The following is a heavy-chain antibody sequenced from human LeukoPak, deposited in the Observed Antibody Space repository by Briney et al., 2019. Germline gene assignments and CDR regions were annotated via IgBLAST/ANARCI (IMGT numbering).Heavy chain of an antibody. CDR3: ALDNWNEFDP. Sequence: ASVKVSCKASGYRFSSNGISWVRQAPGQGLEWVGWVSTYNSGTNYAPKFQGRVTMTKDTSTSTVYMELRSLITDDTAVYYCALDNWNEFDPWGQGTLVTVSS. J-gene: IGHJ5*02. V-gene: IGHV1-18*01. CDR2: VSTYNSGT. D-gene: IGHD1-20*01. CDR1: GYRFSSNG.